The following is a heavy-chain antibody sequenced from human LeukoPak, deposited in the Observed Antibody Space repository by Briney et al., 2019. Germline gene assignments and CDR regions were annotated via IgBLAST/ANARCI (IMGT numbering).Heavy chain of an antibody. V-gene: IGHV3-11*04. CDR1: GFTFSDYY. CDR3: ARDRVAVAGTGYYYYYMDV. D-gene: IGHD6-19*01. J-gene: IGHJ6*03. Sequence: GGSLRLSCAASGFTFSDYYMSWIRQAPGKGLEWVSYISSSGSTIYYADSVKGRFTISRDNAKNSLYLQMNSLRAEDTAVYYCARDRVAVAGTGYYYYYMDVWGKGTTVTVSS. CDR2: ISSSGSTI.